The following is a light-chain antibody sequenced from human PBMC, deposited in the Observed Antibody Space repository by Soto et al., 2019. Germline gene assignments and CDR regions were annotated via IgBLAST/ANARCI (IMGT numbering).Light chain of an antibody. J-gene: IGKJ5*01. V-gene: IGKV1-33*01. CDR1: QDISNY. CDR2: DAS. Sequence: DLQTTQSPSSLSASVGDRVTITCQASQDISNYLNWYQQKPGKAPELLIYDASNLETGVPSRFSGSGSGTAFIFTSGSLQPEDIATYYCQQDDNLPPITFGQVTRVEIK. CDR3: QQDDNLPPIT.